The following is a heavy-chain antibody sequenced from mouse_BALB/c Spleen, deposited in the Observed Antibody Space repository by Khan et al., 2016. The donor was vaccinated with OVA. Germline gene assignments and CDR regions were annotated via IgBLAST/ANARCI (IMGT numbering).Heavy chain of an antibody. J-gene: IGHJ2*01. CDR1: GYSITSGYA. CDR3: ARGNYYGYYFDY. Sequence: VQLKESGPGLVKPSQSLSLTCTVTGYSITSGYAWNWIGQFPGNKLEWMGYISYSGVTSYTPSLKSRISITRDTSKNQFFLQLNSVTTEDTATYYCARGNYYGYYFDYWGQGTTLTVSS. D-gene: IGHD1-1*01. V-gene: IGHV3-2*02. CDR2: ISYSGVT.